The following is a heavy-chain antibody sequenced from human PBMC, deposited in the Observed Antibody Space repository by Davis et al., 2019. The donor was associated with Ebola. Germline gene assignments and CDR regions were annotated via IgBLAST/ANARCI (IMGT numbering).Heavy chain of an antibody. CDR3: ASGNGYMDV. CDR2: IYHSGST. Sequence: PSETLSLTCTVSGGSISSSSYYWGWIRQPPGKGLEWIGEIYHSGSTNYNPSLKSRVTISVDKSKNQFSLKLSSVTAADTAVYYCASGNGYMDVWGKGTTVTVSS. V-gene: IGHV4-39*07. J-gene: IGHJ6*03. D-gene: IGHD1-1*01. CDR1: GGSISSSSYY.